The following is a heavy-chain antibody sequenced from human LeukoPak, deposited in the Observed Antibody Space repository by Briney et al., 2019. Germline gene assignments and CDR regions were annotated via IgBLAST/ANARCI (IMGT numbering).Heavy chain of an antibody. J-gene: IGHJ4*02. D-gene: IGHD6-13*01. Sequence: GGSLRLSCAASGFTFSSYSMNWVRQAPGKGLEWVSSISSSSSYIYYADSVKGRFTISRDNAKNSLYLQMNSLRAEGTAVYYCARTVAYSSSWYSTDYFDYWGQGTLVTVSS. CDR2: ISSSSSYI. CDR3: ARTVAYSSSWYSTDYFDY. V-gene: IGHV3-21*01. CDR1: GFTFSSYS.